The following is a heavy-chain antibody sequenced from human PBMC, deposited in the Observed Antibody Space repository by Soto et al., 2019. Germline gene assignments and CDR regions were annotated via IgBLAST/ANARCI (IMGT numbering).Heavy chain of an antibody. V-gene: IGHV4-59*01. CDR1: GGSISSYY. CDR3: ARDKGVGERYYDFWSGYSRVYYYGMDV. J-gene: IGHJ6*04. CDR2: IYYSGST. D-gene: IGHD3-3*01. Sequence: SETLSLTCTVSGGSISSYYWSWIRQPPGKGLEWIGYIYYSGSTNYNPSLKSRVTISVDTSKNQFSLKLSSVTAADTAVYYCARDKGVGERYYDFWSGYSRVYYYGMDVWGKGTTVPVSS.